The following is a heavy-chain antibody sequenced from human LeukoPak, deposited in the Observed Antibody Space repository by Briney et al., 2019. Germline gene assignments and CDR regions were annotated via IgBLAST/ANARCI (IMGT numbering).Heavy chain of an antibody. Sequence: SETLSLTCAVYGGSFSGYYWSWIRQPPGKGLEWIGEINHSGSTNYNPSLKSRVTISVDTSKNQFSLKLSSVTAADTAVYYCARSGPYCSSTSCYYYYYMDVWGKGTTVTISS. CDR1: GGSFSGYY. D-gene: IGHD2-2*01. J-gene: IGHJ6*03. CDR3: ARSGPYCSSTSCYYYYYMDV. CDR2: INHSGST. V-gene: IGHV4-34*01.